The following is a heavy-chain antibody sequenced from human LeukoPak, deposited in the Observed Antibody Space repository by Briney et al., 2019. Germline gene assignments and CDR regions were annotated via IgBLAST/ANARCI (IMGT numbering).Heavy chain of an antibody. Sequence: ASVKVSCKASGYTFTSYDINWVRQATGQGLEWMGWMNPNSGNTGYAQKFQGRVTITRNTSISTAYMELSSLRSEDTAVYYCARAYYYGWGSYYDYFDYWGQGTLVTVSS. CDR3: ARAYYYGWGSYYDYFDY. CDR1: GYTFTSYD. CDR2: MNPNSGNT. D-gene: IGHD3-10*01. J-gene: IGHJ4*01. V-gene: IGHV1-8*03.